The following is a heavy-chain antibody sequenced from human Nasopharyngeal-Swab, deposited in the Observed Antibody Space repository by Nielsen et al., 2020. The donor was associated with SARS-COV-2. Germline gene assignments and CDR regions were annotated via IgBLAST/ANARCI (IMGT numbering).Heavy chain of an antibody. CDR3: ARDPTPTGAPVLYYYYYGMDV. D-gene: IGHD4/OR15-4a*01. Sequence: WVRQAPGQGLEWMGIISPSGGSTSYAQKFQGRVTMTRDTSTSTVYMELSSLRSEDTAVYYCARDPTPTGAPVLYYYYYGMDVWGQGTTVTVSS. CDR2: ISPSGGST. V-gene: IGHV1-46*01. J-gene: IGHJ6*02.